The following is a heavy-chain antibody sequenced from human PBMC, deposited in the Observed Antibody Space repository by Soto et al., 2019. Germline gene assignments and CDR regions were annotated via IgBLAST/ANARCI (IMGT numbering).Heavy chain of an antibody. Sequence: WGSLRLSCAASGFTFSDYYISLIRHSPGKGLEWVSYISSSSSYTNYADSVKGRFTISRDNAKNSLYLQMNSLRAEDTAVYYCARALGGRAVPWDYWGQGTLVTVSS. V-gene: IGHV3-11*06. CDR2: ISSSSSYT. CDR3: ARALGGRAVPWDY. J-gene: IGHJ4*02. CDR1: GFTFSDYY. D-gene: IGHD2-15*01.